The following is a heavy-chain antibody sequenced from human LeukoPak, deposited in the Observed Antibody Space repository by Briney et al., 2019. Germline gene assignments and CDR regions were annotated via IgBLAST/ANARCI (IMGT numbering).Heavy chain of an antibody. V-gene: IGHV1-69*13. CDR2: IIPIFGTA. J-gene: IGHJ2*01. CDR3: ARDRSGNPDYYDAGALYFDL. CDR1: GGTFSSYA. D-gene: IGHD3-22*01. Sequence: GASVKVSCKASGGTFSSYAISWVRQAPGQGLEWMGGIIPIFGTANYAQKFQGRVTITADESTSTAYMELSSLRSEDTAVYYCARDRSGNPDYYDAGALYFDLWGRGTLVTVSS.